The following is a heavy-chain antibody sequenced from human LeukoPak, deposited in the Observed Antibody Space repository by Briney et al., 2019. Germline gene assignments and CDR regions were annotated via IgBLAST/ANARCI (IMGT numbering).Heavy chain of an antibody. CDR1: GFTFSSYA. CDR3: AKEYYVLLVYALGGSFDY. CDR2: ISGNGRST. D-gene: IGHD2-8*02. Sequence: QPGGPLRLSCAASGFTFSSYAMSWVRQAPGKGLEWVSTISGNGRSTYYGDSVKGRFTISRDNSKNTLSLQMNGLRAEDTAVYYCAKEYYVLLVYALGGSFDYWGRGTLVTVSS. J-gene: IGHJ4*02. V-gene: IGHV3-23*02.